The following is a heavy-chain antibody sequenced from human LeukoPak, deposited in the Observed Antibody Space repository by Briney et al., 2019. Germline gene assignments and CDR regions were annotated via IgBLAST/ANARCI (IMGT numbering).Heavy chain of an antibody. V-gene: IGHV1-8*03. D-gene: IGHD3-22*01. CDR3: ARGRRRGSSGYYFDY. J-gene: IGHJ4*02. Sequence: GASVKVSCKASGYTFTSYDINWVRQATGQGLERMGWMNPNSGNTGYAQKFQGRVTTTRNTSISTAYMELSSLRSEDTAVYYCARGRRRGSSGYYFDYWGQGTLVTVSS. CDR2: MNPNSGNT. CDR1: GYTFTSYD.